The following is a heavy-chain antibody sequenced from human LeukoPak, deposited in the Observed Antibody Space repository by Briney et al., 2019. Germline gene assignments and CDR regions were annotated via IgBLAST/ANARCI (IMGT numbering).Heavy chain of an antibody. D-gene: IGHD4-11*01. Sequence: PSETLSLTCTVSGGSISSYYWSWIRQPPGKGLEWIGYIYYSGSTNYNPSLKSRVTISVDTSKNQFSLKLSSVTAADTAVYYCARAVSDYSNIPGFYYYYMDVWGKGTTVTVSS. CDR3: ARAVSDYSNIPGFYYYYMDV. V-gene: IGHV4-59*01. CDR2: IYYSGST. J-gene: IGHJ6*03. CDR1: GGSISSYY.